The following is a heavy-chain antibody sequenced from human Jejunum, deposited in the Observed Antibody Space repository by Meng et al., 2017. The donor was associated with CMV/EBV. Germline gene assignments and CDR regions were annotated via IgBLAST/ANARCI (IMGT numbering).Heavy chain of an antibody. J-gene: IGHJ4*02. CDR3: VTNLYCSTDGCRNY. CDR2: INSDGTTS. D-gene: IGHD2-2*01. Sequence: SGFSLSTYWMHWVRQAPGKGLVWVSRINSDGTTSGYADSVKGRFTISRDNANNMLYLQLDSLRAEDTAVYYCVTNLYCSTDGCRNYWGQGTLVTVSS. V-gene: IGHV3-74*01. CDR1: GFSLSTYW.